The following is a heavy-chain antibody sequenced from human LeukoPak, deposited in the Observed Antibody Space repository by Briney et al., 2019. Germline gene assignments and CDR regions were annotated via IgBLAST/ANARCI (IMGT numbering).Heavy chain of an antibody. J-gene: IGHJ4*02. V-gene: IGHV3-23*01. Sequence: GGSLRLSCAASGFTFSSYELNWVRQAPGKGLEWVSDISGSGNSTYYADSVKGRFTISRDNSKNTLYLQLNSLRAEDTAVYYCAKRDPYGSFDYWGQGTLVTVSS. CDR2: ISGSGNST. CDR1: GFTFSSYE. D-gene: IGHD4-17*01. CDR3: AKRDPYGSFDY.